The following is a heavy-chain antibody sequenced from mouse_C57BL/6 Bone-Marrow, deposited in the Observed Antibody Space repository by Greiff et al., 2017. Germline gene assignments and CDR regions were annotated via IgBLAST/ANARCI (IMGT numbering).Heavy chain of an antibody. D-gene: IGHD2-13*01. J-gene: IGHJ3*01. V-gene: IGHV1-39*01. CDR3: AREEIYGDYEFAY. CDR1: GYSFTDYN. Sequence: EVKLQQSGPELVKPGASVKISCKASGYSFTDYNMNWVKQSNGKSLEWIGVINPNYGTTSYNQKFKGKATLTVDQSSSTASMQLNSLTSEDSAVYYCAREEIYGDYEFAYWGQGTLVTVSA. CDR2: INPNYGTT.